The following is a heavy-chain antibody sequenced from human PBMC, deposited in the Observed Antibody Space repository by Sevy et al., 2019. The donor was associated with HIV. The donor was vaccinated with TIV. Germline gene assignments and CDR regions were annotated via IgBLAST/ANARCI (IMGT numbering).Heavy chain of an antibody. D-gene: IGHD3-16*01. V-gene: IGHV3-48*03. CDR1: GFTFSSYE. J-gene: IGHJ5*02. CDR2: ISSGGSPI. CDR3: VRVDAYYDKGLDP. Sequence: GGSLRLSCAASGFTFSSYEMNWVRQAPGKGLELISYISSGGSPIYYADSVKGRFTISRDNAKNSLYLQMNSLRVEDRAIDYGVRVDAYYDKGLDPWGQGTLVTVSS.